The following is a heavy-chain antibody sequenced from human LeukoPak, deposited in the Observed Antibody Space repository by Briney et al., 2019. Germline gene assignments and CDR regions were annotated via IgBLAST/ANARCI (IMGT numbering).Heavy chain of an antibody. V-gene: IGHV1-46*01. D-gene: IGHD3-10*01. CDR2: INPSGGST. CDR1: GYTFTSYY. CDR3: ARGAPGDVLLWFGELFF. J-gene: IGHJ4*02. Sequence: ASVKVSCKASGYTFTSYYMHWGRQAPGQGLEWMGIINPSGGSTSYAQKFQGRVTMTRDMSTSTVYMELSSLRSEDTAVYYCARGAPGDVLLWFGELFFWGQGTLVTVSS.